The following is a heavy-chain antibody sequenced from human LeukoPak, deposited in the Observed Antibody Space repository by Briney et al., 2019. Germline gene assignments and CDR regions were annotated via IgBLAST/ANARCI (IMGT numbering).Heavy chain of an antibody. CDR1: GGSISSYY. V-gene: IGHV4-59*01. D-gene: IGHD6-19*01. J-gene: IGHJ4*02. CDR2: IYYSGST. CDR3: ARDGPVPAVAGT. Sequence: PSETLSLTCTVSGGSISSYYWSLIRQPPGKGLEWIGYIYYSGSTNYNPSLKSRVTISVDTSKNQFSLKLSSVTAADTAVYYCARDGPVPAVAGTWGQGTLVTVSS.